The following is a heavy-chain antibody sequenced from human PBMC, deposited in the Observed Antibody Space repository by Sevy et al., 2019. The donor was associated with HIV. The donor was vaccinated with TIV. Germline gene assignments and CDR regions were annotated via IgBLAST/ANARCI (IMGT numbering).Heavy chain of an antibody. D-gene: IGHD2-8*01. J-gene: IGHJ4*02. Sequence: GESLKISCAASGFSFSDSGMHWVRQAPGKGLEWIGRIRSKAKSYATTYAASLKGRFTISRDDSKNTTYLQMDSLKTEDTAVYYCTRPPYYCFNDVCYVYWGQGTLVTVSS. CDR3: TRPPYYCFNDVCYVY. CDR1: GFSFSDSG. V-gene: IGHV3-73*01. CDR2: IRSKAKSYAT.